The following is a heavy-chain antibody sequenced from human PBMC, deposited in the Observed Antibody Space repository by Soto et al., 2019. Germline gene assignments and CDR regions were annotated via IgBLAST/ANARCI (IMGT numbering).Heavy chain of an antibody. V-gene: IGHV1-69*04. Sequence: ASVKVSCKASGGTFSSYTISWVRQAPGQGLEWMGRIIPILGIANYAQKFQGRVTITADKSTSTAYMELSSLRSEDPAEYYCARDDGTTHYYYYMDVWGKGTTVTVSS. CDR1: GGTFSSYT. CDR2: IIPILGIA. D-gene: IGHD1-1*01. J-gene: IGHJ6*03. CDR3: ARDDGTTHYYYYMDV.